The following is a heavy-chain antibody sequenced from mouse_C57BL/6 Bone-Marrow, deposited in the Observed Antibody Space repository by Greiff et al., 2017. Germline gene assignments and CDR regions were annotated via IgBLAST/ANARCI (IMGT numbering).Heavy chain of an antibody. D-gene: IGHD2-2*01. Sequence: QVHVKQSGAELARPGASVKMSCKASGYTFTSYTMHWVKQRPGQGLEWIGYINPSSGYTKYNQKFKDKATLTADKSSSTAYMQLSSLTSEDSAVYYCARGDGYDDGGYYFDYWGQGTTLTVSS. CDR1: GYTFTSYT. V-gene: IGHV1-4*01. J-gene: IGHJ2*01. CDR2: INPSSGYT. CDR3: ARGDGYDDGGYYFDY.